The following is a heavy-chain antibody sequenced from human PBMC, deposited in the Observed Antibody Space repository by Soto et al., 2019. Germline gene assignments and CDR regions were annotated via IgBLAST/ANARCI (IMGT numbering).Heavy chain of an antibody. D-gene: IGHD5-12*01. CDR3: ARGRQKWRRNEAFDI. V-gene: IGHV1-46*01. CDR1: GYTFSDCF. J-gene: IGHJ3*02. Sequence: ASVKVSCKASGYTFSDCFMHWVRQAPGQGLEWVGLINPSGGATSYPQKFQGSVSLTVDTSTSTFYMELRSLRSDDTAVYYCARGRQKWRRNEAFDIWGRGTLVAVSS. CDR2: INPSGGAT.